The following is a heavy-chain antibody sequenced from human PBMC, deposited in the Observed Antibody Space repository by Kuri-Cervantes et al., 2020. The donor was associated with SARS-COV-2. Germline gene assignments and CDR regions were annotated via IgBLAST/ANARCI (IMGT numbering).Heavy chain of an antibody. CDR2: ISGSGANT. CDR1: GFTFSSFP. V-gene: IGHV3-23*01. CDR3: AKDLGRPNWFDP. J-gene: IGHJ5*02. Sequence: GGSLRLSCAASGFTFSSFPMSWVRQAPGKGLEWVSGISGSGANTYYADSVKGWFTIFRDNSKNTLYLQMNSLRAEDTAVYYCAKDLGRPNWFDPWGQGTLVTVSS.